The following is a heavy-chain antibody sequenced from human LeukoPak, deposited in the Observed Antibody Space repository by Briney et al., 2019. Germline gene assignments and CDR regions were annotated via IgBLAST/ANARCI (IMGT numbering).Heavy chain of an antibody. CDR3: ARRCPLFGDAFDI. CDR2: IYPGDSDT. Sequence: GASLQISCKGSGSIFPIYWLGWVRPLPGKGLEWMGIIYPGDSDTRYSPSFQAQVTISADKSISTAYLQWSSLKASDTAMYYCARRCPLFGDAFDIWGQGTMVTVSS. V-gene: IGHV5-51*01. J-gene: IGHJ3*02. CDR1: GSIFPIYW. D-gene: IGHD3-16*01.